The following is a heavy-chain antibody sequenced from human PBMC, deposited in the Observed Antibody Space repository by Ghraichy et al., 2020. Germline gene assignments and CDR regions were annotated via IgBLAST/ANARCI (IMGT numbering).Heavy chain of an antibody. CDR1: GFTFSSYA. CDR2: ISGSGGST. Sequence: GGSLRLSCAASGFTFSSYAMSWVRQAPGKGLEWVSAISGSGGSTYYADSVKGRFTISRDNSKNTLYLQMNSLRAEDTAVYYCWGYYDSSGYSSDYWGQGTLVTVSS. J-gene: IGHJ4*02. D-gene: IGHD3-22*01. CDR3: WGYYDSSGYSSDY. V-gene: IGHV3-23*01.